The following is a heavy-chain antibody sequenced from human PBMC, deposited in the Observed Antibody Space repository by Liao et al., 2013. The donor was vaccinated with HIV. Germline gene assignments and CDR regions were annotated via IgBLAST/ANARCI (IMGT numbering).Heavy chain of an antibody. Sequence: QVQLQESGPGLVKPSQTLSLTCTVSSGSISSGSYYWTWIRQPAGKGLEWIGRIYTSGSTNYAPSLKSRVTISVDTSKNQFSLKLSSVTAADTAVYYCARAAKPHGTSRYRYSSSSLGVDAFDIWGQGTMVTVSS. D-gene: IGHD6-6*01. CDR2: IYTSGST. CDR3: ARAAKPHGTSRYRYSSSSLGVDAFDI. CDR1: SGSISSGSYY. J-gene: IGHJ3*02. V-gene: IGHV4-61*02.